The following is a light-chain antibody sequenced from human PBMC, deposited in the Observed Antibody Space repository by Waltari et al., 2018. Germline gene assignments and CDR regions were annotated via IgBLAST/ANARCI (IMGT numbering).Light chain of an antibody. CDR2: DVN. Sequence: SALTQPASVSGSPGQSTTISCTGTSSDVGGYNYVSWYQHHPGKAPKTRIYDVNDRPSGVSNRFSGSKSGNTASLTISGLQAEDEADYYCSSYRRSDIVVFGGGTKLTVL. J-gene: IGLJ2*01. CDR3: SSYRRSDIVV. CDR1: SSDVGGYNY. V-gene: IGLV2-14*03.